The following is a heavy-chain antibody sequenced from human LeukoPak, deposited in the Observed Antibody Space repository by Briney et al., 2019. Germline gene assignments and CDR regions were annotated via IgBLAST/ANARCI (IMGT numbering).Heavy chain of an antibody. D-gene: IGHD6-19*01. CDR1: GYTFTSYD. J-gene: IGHJ3*02. V-gene: IGHV1-46*01. CDR3: ARIAVAGNDAFDI. CDR2: INPSGGST. Sequence: ASVKVSCKASGYTFTSYDIHWVRQAAGQGLEWMGIINPSGGSTSYAQKFQGRVTMTRDTSTSTVYMELSSLRSEDTAVYYCARIAVAGNDAFDIWGQGTMVTVSS.